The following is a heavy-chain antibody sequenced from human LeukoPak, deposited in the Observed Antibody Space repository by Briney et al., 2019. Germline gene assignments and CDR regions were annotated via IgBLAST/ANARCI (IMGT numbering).Heavy chain of an antibody. CDR1: GGSFSGYY. D-gene: IGHD6-13*01. CDR3: ATRPDIAATGPGWFDP. J-gene: IGHJ5*02. CDR2: INHSGST. Sequence: SETLSLTCAVYGGSFSGYYWSWIRQPPGKGLEWIGEINHSGSTNYNSSLKSRVTISVDTSKNQFSLKLSSVTAADTAVYYCATRPDIAATGPGWFDPWGQGTLVTVSS. V-gene: IGHV4-34*01.